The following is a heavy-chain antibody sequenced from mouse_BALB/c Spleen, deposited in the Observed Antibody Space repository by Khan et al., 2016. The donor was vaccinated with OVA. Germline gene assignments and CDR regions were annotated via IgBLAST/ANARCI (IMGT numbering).Heavy chain of an antibody. CDR1: GLNIKDTY. Sequence: VPLKQSGAELVKSGATVKLSCTASGLNIKDTYMHWLKQWPEQGLEWIGRLDPPNGNTKYDPKFQGTPTITAETSANPADLQVSRLTAEDTAVYYCARMGRKWGQGTTLTVSA. D-gene: IGHD6-1*01. CDR2: LDPPNGNT. J-gene: IGHJ2*01. V-gene: IGHV14-3*02. CDR3: ARMGRK.